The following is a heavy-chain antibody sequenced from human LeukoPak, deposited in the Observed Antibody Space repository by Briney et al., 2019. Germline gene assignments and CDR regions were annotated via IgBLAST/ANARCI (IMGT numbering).Heavy chain of an antibody. Sequence: GGSLRLSCAASGFTVSSNYMSWVRQAPGKGLEWVSVIYSGGSTYYADSVKGRFTISRDNSKNTLYLQMNSLRAEDTAVYYCARGPYYYDSSGYLYWGQGTLVTVSS. D-gene: IGHD3-22*01. V-gene: IGHV3-53*01. CDR3: ARGPYYYDSSGYLY. CDR1: GFTVSSNY. J-gene: IGHJ4*02. CDR2: IYSGGST.